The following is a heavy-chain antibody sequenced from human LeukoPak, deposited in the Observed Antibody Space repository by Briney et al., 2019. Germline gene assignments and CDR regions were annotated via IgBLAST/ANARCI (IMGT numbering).Heavy chain of an antibody. D-gene: IGHD3-22*01. V-gene: IGHV1-69*05. CDR1: GGTFSSYA. CDR2: IIPIFGTA. J-gene: IGHJ4*02. CDR3: ARAIYYASSGYFLFDY. Sequence: VASVKVSCKASGGTFSSYAIIWVRQAAGHGLEGMGGIIPIFGTANYAHNFQGRVTITTDEATPTAYMERSSLRSEDTVVYYCARAIYYASSGYFLFDYWGQGTLVTVSS.